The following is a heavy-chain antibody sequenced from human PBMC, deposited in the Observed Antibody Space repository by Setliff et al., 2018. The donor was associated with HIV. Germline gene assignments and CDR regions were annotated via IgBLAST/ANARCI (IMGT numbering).Heavy chain of an antibody. J-gene: IGHJ5*02. CDR2: IFYTGIP. CDR3: ARVSRLHPFDP. CDR1: GTSINSHY. V-gene: IGHV4-59*11. Sequence: SETLSLTCTVSGTSINSHYWSWIRQTPGKGLQWIGLIFYTGIPTYNPSLEGRITMSVDRSKNQFSLRLTSVTAADTAMYYCARVSRLHPFDPWGQGTLVTVSS. D-gene: IGHD2-15*01.